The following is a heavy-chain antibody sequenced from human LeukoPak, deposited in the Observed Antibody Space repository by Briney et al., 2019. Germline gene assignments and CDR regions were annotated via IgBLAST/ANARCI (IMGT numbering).Heavy chain of an antibody. CDR2: ISYDGSNK. D-gene: IGHD3-22*01. CDR3: AKRGEDDSSGYSRWYFDL. CDR1: GFTFSSYG. J-gene: IGHJ2*01. V-gene: IGHV3-30*18. Sequence: GGSLRLSCAASGFTFSSYGMHWVRQAPGKGLEWVAVISYDGSNKYYADSVKGRFTISRDNSKNTLYLQMNSLRAEDTAVYYCAKRGEDDSSGYSRWYFDLWGRGTLVTVSS.